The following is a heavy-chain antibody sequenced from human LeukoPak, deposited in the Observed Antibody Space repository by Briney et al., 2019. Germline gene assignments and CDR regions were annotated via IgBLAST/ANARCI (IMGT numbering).Heavy chain of an antibody. CDR1: GFTFSSYW. CDR2: IKQDGSEK. J-gene: IGHJ6*03. V-gene: IGHV3-7*03. D-gene: IGHD2-15*01. Sequence: GGSLRLSCAASGFTFSSYWMSWVRQAPGKELEGVANIKQDGSEKYYVDSVKGRFTISRDNAKNSLYLQMNSLRAEDTAVYYCARGRYCSGGSCNHYYYMDVWGKGTTVTISS. CDR3: ARGRYCSGGSCNHYYYMDV.